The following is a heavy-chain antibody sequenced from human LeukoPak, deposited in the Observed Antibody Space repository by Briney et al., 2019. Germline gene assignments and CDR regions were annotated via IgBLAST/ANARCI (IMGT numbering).Heavy chain of an antibody. Sequence: SETLSLTCAVYGGSFSGYYWSWIRQPPGKGLEWIGEINHSGSTNYNPSLKSRVTISVDTSKNQFSLKLSSVTAADTAVYYCARLLLGTRGYSYGSKYYFDYWGQGTLVTVSS. CDR3: ARLLLGTRGYSYGSKYYFDY. CDR1: GGSFSGYY. V-gene: IGHV4-34*01. J-gene: IGHJ4*02. CDR2: INHSGST. D-gene: IGHD5-18*01.